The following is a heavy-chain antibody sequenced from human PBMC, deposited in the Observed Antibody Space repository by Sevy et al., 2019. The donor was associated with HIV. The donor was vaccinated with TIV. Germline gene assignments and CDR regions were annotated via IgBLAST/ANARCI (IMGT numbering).Heavy chain of an antibody. Sequence: GGSLRLSCAASGFAFSSYTMNWVRQAPGKGLELVSSISSSSDYIYYADSVRGRFTISRDNAKKSLYLQMNSLRAEDTAVYYCARDGLGSGTSQNWFDPWGQGTLVTVSS. CDR1: GFAFSSYT. CDR2: ISSSSDYI. J-gene: IGHJ5*02. CDR3: ARDGLGSGTSQNWFDP. V-gene: IGHV3-21*01. D-gene: IGHD3-10*01.